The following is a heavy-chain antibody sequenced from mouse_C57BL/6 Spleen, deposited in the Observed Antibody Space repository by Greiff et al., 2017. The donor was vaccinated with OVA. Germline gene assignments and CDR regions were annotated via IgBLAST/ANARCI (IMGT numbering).Heavy chain of an antibody. J-gene: IGHJ2*01. D-gene: IGHD2-3*01. Sequence: EVMLVESGEGLVKPGGSLKLSCAASGFTFSSYAMSWVRQTPEKRLEWVAYISSGGDYIYYADTVKGRFTISRDNARNTLYLQMSSLKSEDTAMYYCTRVYDGYFGYYFDYWGQGTTLTVSS. CDR3: TRVYDGYFGYYFDY. CDR2: ISSGGDYI. CDR1: GFTFSSYA. V-gene: IGHV5-9-1*02.